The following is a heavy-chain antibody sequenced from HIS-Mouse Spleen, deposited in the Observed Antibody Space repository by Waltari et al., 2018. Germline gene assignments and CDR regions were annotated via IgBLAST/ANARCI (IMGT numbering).Heavy chain of an antibody. CDR2: IYYSGST. CDR1: GGSISSSSYY. V-gene: IGHV4-39*07. Sequence: QLQLQESGPGLVKPSETLSLTCTVSGGSISSSSYYGGWIRQPPGKGLEWIGSIYYSGSTYYNPSLKSRVTISVDTSKNQFSPKLSSVTAADTAVYYCAREIPYSSSWYDWYFDLWGRGTLVTVSS. D-gene: IGHD6-13*01. J-gene: IGHJ2*01. CDR3: AREIPYSSSWYDWYFDL.